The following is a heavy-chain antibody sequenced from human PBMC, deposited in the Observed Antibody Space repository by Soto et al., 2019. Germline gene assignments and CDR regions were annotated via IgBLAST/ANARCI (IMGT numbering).Heavy chain of an antibody. CDR2: IYYSGST. J-gene: IGHJ4*02. CDR1: GGSISSYY. D-gene: IGHD1-26*01. V-gene: IGHV4-59*01. Sequence: SETLSLTCTVSGGSISSYYWSWIRQPPGKGLEWIGYIYYSGSTNYNPSLKSRVTISVDTSKNQFSLKLSSVTAADTAVYYCARDSGELLRGFDYWGQGTLVTVSS. CDR3: ARDSGELLRGFDY.